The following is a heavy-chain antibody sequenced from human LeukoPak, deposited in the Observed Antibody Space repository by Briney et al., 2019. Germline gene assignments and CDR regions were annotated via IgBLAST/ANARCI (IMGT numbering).Heavy chain of an antibody. CDR3: GRGGIAAAASGIDF. CDR1: VGSISSGGFS. D-gene: IGHD6-13*01. CDR2: IYQSGTT. J-gene: IGHJ4*02. V-gene: IGHV4-30-2*01. Sequence: SQTLSLTCAVSVGSISSGGFSWNWIRQPPGKGLEWIGYIYQSGTTYYNPSLRSRVTISVDRPKNQFSLKLSSVTAADTAVYYCGRGGIAAAASGIDFWGPGTLVTVSS.